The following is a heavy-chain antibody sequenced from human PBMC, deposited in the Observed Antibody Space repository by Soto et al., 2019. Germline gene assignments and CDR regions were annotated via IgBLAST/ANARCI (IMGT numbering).Heavy chain of an antibody. CDR2: ISAYNGNT. CDR3: ARPYYYDSSGYYDY. D-gene: IGHD3-22*01. J-gene: IGHJ4*02. V-gene: IGHV1-18*01. Sequence: ASVKVSCKASGYTFTSHGISWVRQAPGQGLEWMGWISAYNGNTNYAQKLQDRVTMTTDTSTSTAYMELRSLRSDDTAVYYCARPYYYDSSGYYDYWGQGTLVTVSS. CDR1: GYTFTSHG.